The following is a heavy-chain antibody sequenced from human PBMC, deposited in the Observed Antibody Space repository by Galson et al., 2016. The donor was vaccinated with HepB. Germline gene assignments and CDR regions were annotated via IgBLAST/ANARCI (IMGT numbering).Heavy chain of an antibody. D-gene: IGHD1-20*01. CDR1: GFTFTSYA. J-gene: IGHJ5*01. CDR2: VSGSGGST. Sequence: SLRLSCAASGFTFTSYAMSWVRQAPGKGLEWLSSVSGSGGSTCYADSVRGRFIFSRDSSENTLYLQMNTLRGDDTALYYCAKAGYNSHERNNWFDSWGQGTLVTVSS. CDR3: AKAGYNSHERNNWFDS. V-gene: IGHV3-23*01.